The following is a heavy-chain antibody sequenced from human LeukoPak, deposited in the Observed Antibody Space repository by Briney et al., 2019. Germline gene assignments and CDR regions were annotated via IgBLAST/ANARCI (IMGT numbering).Heavy chain of an antibody. J-gene: IGHJ4*02. CDR1: GFTFSGYG. Sequence: GGSLRLSWAASGFTFSGYGMNWVRQAPGKGLEWVSYISRTSSTISYADSVQGRFTISRDHAKSSLYLEMNSLRAEDTAVYFCASRSSFDYWGQGTPITVSS. V-gene: IGHV3-48*04. CDR2: ISRTSSTI. CDR3: ASRSSFDY.